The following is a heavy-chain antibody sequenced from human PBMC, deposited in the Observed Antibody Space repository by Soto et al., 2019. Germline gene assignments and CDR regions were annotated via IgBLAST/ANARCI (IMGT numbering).Heavy chain of an antibody. CDR3: AKGRVWFGELSGVF. D-gene: IGHD3-10*01. J-gene: IGHJ4*02. V-gene: IGHV3-23*01. CDR1: GFTFSTYA. CDR2: ISGGGGRT. Sequence: EVQLLESGGCLVQTGRSLRLSCAASGFTFSTYAMRWVRQAPGKGLEWVAAISGGGGRTYYADPVKGRFTISRDNSKNTLYLQMNSLRGQDTAVYYGAKGRVWFGELSGVFWGQGALGTVSS.